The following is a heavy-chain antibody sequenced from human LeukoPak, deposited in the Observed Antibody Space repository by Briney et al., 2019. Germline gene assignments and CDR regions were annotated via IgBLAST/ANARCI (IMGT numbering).Heavy chain of an antibody. CDR3: ARGEDQQLWLRWSFDY. J-gene: IGHJ4*02. Sequence: GGSLRLSCAASGFTVSSNYMSWVRQAPGKGLEWVSVIYSGGSTYYADSVKGRFTISRDNSKNTLYLQMNSLRAEDTAVYYCARGEDQQLWLRWSFDYWGQGTLVTVSS. CDR1: GFTVSSNY. CDR2: IYSGGST. V-gene: IGHV3-53*01. D-gene: IGHD5-18*01.